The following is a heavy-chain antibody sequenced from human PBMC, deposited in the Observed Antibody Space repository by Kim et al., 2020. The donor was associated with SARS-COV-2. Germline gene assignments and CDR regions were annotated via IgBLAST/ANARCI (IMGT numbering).Heavy chain of an antibody. J-gene: IGHJ3*02. CDR2: INTNTGNP. CDR1: GYTFTSYA. V-gene: IGHV7-4-1*02. Sequence: ASVKVSCKASGYTFTSYAMNWVRQAPGQGLEWMGWINTNTGNPTYAQGFTGRFVFSLDTSASTAYLQISSLKAEDTAVYYCAISNAEAFDIWGQGKWSPSLQ. CDR3: AISNAEAFDI.